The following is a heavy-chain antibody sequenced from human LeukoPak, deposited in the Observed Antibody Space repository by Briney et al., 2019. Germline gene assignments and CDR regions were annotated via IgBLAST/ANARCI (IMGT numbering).Heavy chain of an antibody. CDR3: AKVGFERGAAAGPGIYFDY. Sequence: PGGSLRLSCAASGFTFSRYAMHWVRQAPGMGLAWVAVISDDGGNEYYLESVKGRFTISRDNSKNTLYLQMNSLRAEDTAVYYCAKVGFERGAAAGPGIYFDYWGQGTLVTVSS. V-gene: IGHV3-30*04. CDR1: GFTFSRYA. D-gene: IGHD6-13*01. CDR2: ISDDGGNE. J-gene: IGHJ4*02.